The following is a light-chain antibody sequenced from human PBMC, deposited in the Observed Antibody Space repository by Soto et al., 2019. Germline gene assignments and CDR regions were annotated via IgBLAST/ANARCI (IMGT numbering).Light chain of an antibody. J-gene: IGKJ3*01. Sequence: DIQMTQSPSSLSASVGDRVTITCRASQSLSSYLNWYQQKPEKAPKLLIYAASSLQSGVPSRFSGSGSGTDFTLTISSLQPEDFATYYCQQSYSTPRTFGTGTKVDIK. CDR3: QQSYSTPRT. V-gene: IGKV1-39*01. CDR2: AAS. CDR1: QSLSSY.